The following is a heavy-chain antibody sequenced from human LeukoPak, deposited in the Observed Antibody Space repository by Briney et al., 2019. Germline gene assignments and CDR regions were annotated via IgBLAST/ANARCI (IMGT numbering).Heavy chain of an antibody. CDR3: ARLGRGQLGXPXXXXXYXXDV. Sequence: PSETLSLTCTVSGGSISSYYWSWIRQPPGKGLEWIGYIYYSGSTNYNPSLKSRVTISVDTSKNQFSLKLSSVTAADTAVYYCARLGRGQLGXPXXXXXYXXDVWGXGTTVTV. CDR2: IYYSGST. J-gene: IGHJ6*01. D-gene: IGHD6-6*01. V-gene: IGHV4-59*08. CDR1: GGSISSYY.